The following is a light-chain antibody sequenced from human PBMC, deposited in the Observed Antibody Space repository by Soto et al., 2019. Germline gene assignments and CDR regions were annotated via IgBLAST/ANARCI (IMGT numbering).Light chain of an antibody. CDR3: QQSYNTPRT. CDR2: SSS. V-gene: IGKV1-39*01. J-gene: IGKJ1*01. Sequence: DIQLTQSPSSLSASVGDRVTITCRASERISNYLNWYQQKPGTAPKLLIWSSSTLPSGVPSRFSSSGSGTDFTLSISGLHPEACAIYYCQQSYNTPRTFGQGTKVEVK. CDR1: ERISNY.